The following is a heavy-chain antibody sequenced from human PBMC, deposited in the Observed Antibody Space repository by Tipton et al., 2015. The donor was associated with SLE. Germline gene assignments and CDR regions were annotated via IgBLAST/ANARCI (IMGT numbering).Heavy chain of an antibody. CDR3: ARHDYTGWGHFHH. V-gene: IGHV4-61*01. CDR2: IYHSGGSP. Sequence: TLSLTCTVSGGSFSSDTYLWGWIRQPPGKGLEWIGYIYHSGGSPNYNPSLKSRVTISVDTSKNQFSLTLTSVTAADTAVYYCARHDYTGWGHFHHWGQGTLVIVSS. D-gene: IGHD4/OR15-4a*01. CDR1: GGSFSSDTYL. J-gene: IGHJ1*01.